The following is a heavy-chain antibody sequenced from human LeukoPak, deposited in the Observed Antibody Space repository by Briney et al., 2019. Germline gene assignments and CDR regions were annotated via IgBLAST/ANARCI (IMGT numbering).Heavy chain of an antibody. J-gene: IGHJ4*02. Sequence: GGSLRLSCAASGFTFSSYGMHWVRQAPGKGLGWVAFIRYDGSDKYYADSVKGRFTISRDDSKNTLYLQMNSLRPEDTAVYFCAKIPYYDSSGYFDYWGQGTLVTVSS. D-gene: IGHD3-22*01. CDR1: GFTFSSYG. V-gene: IGHV3-30*02. CDR3: AKIPYYDSSGYFDY. CDR2: IRYDGSDK.